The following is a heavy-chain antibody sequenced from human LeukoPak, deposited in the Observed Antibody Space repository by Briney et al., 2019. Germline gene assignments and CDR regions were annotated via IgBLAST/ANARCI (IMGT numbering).Heavy chain of an antibody. J-gene: IGHJ4*02. CDR2: ISISGSYI. CDR1: GFILSDYN. Sequence: PGGSLRLSCAASGFILSDYNMNWVRQAPGKGLEWVSFISISGSYITYADSVKGRLTISRDNAKNSLYLQMNSLRAEDTAVYYCARDLSSTIRAYDYWGQGTLVTVSS. CDR3: ARDLSSTIRAYDY. D-gene: IGHD5/OR15-5a*01. V-gene: IGHV3-21*01.